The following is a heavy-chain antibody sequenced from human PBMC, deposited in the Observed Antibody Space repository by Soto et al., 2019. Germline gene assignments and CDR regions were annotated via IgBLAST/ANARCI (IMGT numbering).Heavy chain of an antibody. J-gene: IGHJ4*02. V-gene: IGHV3-21*01. D-gene: IGHD6-13*01. CDR2: ISSSSSYI. Sequence: PVGSLRLSCAASGFTFSSYSMNWVRQAPGKGLEWVSSISSSSSYIYYADSVKGRFTISRDNAKNSLYLQMNSLRAEDTAVYYCARGPTSSSWYYFDYWGQGTLVTVSS. CDR1: GFTFSSYS. CDR3: ARGPTSSSWYYFDY.